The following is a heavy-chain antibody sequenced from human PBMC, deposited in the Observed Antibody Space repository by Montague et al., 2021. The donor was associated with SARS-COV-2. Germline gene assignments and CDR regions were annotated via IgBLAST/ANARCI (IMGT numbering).Heavy chain of an antibody. V-gene: IGHV4-59*02. D-gene: IGHD3-10*01. J-gene: IGHJ4*02. CDR1: LHSGIGEL. CDR3: ARSGAVPME. CDR2: LCRIVRT. Sequence: SETLSLTCAVYLHSGIGELRRRTDQHTAELLSCLQFLCRIVRTKYNPSLKSRVTISGDTSKNQFSLKLSSVTTADTAVYYCARSGAVPMEWGQGTLVTVS.